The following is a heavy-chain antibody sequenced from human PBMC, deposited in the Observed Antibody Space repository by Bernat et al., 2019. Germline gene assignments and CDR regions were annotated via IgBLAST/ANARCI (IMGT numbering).Heavy chain of an antibody. Sequence: QVQLVESGGGVVQPGRSLRLPCAASGFTFSSYGMHWVRQAPGKGLEWVAGIWYDGSNKYYADSVKGRFTISRDNSKNTLYLQMNSLRAEDTAVYYCARDLGDIVATNNWFDPWGQGTLVTVSS. CDR2: IWYDGSNK. V-gene: IGHV3-33*01. CDR1: GFTFSSYG. J-gene: IGHJ5*02. D-gene: IGHD5-12*01. CDR3: ARDLGDIVATNNWFDP.